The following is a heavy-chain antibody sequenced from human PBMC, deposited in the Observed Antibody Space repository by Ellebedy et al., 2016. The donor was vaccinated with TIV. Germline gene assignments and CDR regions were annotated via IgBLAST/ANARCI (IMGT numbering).Heavy chain of an antibody. V-gene: IGHV3-23*01. Sequence: GESLKISCAASGFTFTSYIYTMNWVRQAPGKGLEWVSSISYSGGGTYYADSVKGRFTISRDDSKNTLYLQMNSLRAEDTAVYYCVKGYGVNWGQGTLVTVSS. CDR3: VKGYGVN. CDR1: GFTFTSYIYT. CDR2: ISYSGGGT. J-gene: IGHJ4*02. D-gene: IGHD5-18*01.